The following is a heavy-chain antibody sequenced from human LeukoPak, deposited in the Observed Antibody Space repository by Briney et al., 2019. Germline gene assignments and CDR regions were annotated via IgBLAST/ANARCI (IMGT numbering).Heavy chain of an antibody. J-gene: IGHJ4*02. V-gene: IGHV3-23*01. D-gene: IGHD5-18*01. Sequence: GGSLRLSCAASGFTFSSYAMSWVRQAPGKGPEWVSAISGSDGSTNYADSVKGRFTISRDNSKNTLYLQMNSLRAEDTAVYYCAKGGAARFDYWGQGTLVTVSS. CDR3: AKGGAARFDY. CDR2: ISGSDGST. CDR1: GFTFSSYA.